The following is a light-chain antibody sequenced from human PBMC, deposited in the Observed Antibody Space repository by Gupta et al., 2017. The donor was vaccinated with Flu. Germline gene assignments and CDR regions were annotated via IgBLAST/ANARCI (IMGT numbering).Light chain of an antibody. J-gene: IGLJ3*02. CDR2: EVT. CDR3: SSKISDKGV. CDR1: SSDVGAHTY. V-gene: IGLV2-14*01. Sequence: QSALTQPASVSGSPGQSITISCTGTSSDVGAHTYVSWYQQHPGEAPKLLIYEVTYRPSGVSNRFSGSKSGNTASLTISGLQAEDEADYYCSSKISDKGVFGGGTKLTVL.